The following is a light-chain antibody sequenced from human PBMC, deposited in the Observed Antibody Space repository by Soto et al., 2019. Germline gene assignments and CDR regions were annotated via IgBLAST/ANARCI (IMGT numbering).Light chain of an antibody. V-gene: IGLV2-8*01. J-gene: IGLJ3*02. CDR3: SSYAGSNLGV. CDR2: EVS. CDR1: SSDVGGYNY. Sequence: QSVLTQPPSASGSPGQSVTISCTGTSSDVGGYNYVSWYQQHPGKPPKLMIYEVSKPPSGVPDRFSGSKSGNTASLTVSGLQAEYEGDYYCSSYAGSNLGVFGGGTKLTVL.